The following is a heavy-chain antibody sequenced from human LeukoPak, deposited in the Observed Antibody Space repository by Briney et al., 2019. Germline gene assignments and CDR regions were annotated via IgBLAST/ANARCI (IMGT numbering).Heavy chain of an antibody. CDR1: RYGFTGYY. CDR2: IDPNSGGT. V-gene: IGHV1-2*02. J-gene: IGHJ4*02. CDR3: ARPEHANSRFAY. D-gene: IGHD1/OR15-1a*01. Sequence: TAVKVSCQAYRYGFTGYYMHCVRQAPGQGLEWIGWIDPNSGGTNYAQKFQGRVTMTRDTSIRTAYMELSSLRSQDTAVYYCARPEHANSRFAYWGQGTLVTVSS.